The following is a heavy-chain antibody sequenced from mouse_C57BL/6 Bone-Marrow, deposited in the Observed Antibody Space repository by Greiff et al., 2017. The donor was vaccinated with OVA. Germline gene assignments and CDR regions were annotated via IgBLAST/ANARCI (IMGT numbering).Heavy chain of an antibody. D-gene: IGHD2-4*01. CDR1: GYTFTSYW. Sequence: VQLVESGAELAKPGASVKLSCKASGYTFTSYWMHWVKQRPGQGLEWIGYINPSSGYTKYNQKFKDKATLTADKSSSTAYMQLCSLTYEDSAVYYCASGWGLRRWYCYVGGTGTTVTVSS. CDR3: ASGWGLRRWYCYV. J-gene: IGHJ1*03. V-gene: IGHV1-7*01. CDR2: INPSSGYT.